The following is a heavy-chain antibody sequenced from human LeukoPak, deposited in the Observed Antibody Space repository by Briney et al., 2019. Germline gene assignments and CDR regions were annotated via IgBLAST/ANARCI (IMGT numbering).Heavy chain of an antibody. CDR1: GGTFSSYA. Sequence: SVKVSCKASGGTFSSYAISWVRQAPGQGLEWMGGIIPIFGTANYAQKFQGRVTITADESTSTAYMELSSLRSEDTAVYYCARDGDIVATIVDYWGQGTLVTVSS. J-gene: IGHJ4*02. CDR3: ARDGDIVATIVDY. V-gene: IGHV1-69*13. D-gene: IGHD5-12*01. CDR2: IIPIFGTA.